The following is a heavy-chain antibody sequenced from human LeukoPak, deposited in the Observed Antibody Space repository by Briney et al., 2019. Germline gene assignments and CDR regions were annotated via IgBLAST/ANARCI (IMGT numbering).Heavy chain of an antibody. Sequence: GGSLRLSCAASGFTFSSYSMNWVRQAPGKGLEWVSYISSSSSTIYYADSVKGRFTISRDNGKSSLHLQMNSLRDEDTAVYYCARGGYISSWYYYWGQGTLVTVSS. CDR3: ARGGYISSWYYY. CDR2: ISSSSSTI. D-gene: IGHD6-13*01. CDR1: GFTFSSYS. J-gene: IGHJ4*02. V-gene: IGHV3-48*02.